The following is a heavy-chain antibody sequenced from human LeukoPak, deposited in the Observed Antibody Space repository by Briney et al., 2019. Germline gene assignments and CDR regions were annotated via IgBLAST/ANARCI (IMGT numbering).Heavy chain of an antibody. V-gene: IGHV3-15*01. D-gene: IGHD5-24*01. Sequence: GGSLILSCAVSGFTFDIAWMNWVRQAPGEGLEWVGRIKSKNDGAATDYAAPVRGRFTISTDDSKNTLYLQMNSLKTEDTAVYYCVTRDAYKPRYFMDVWGKGTTVTVSS. CDR1: GFTFDIAW. CDR3: VTRDAYKPRYFMDV. J-gene: IGHJ6*03. CDR2: IKSKNDGAAT.